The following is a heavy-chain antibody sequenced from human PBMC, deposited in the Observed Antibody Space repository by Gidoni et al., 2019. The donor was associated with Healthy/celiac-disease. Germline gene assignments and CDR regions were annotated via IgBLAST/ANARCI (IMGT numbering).Heavy chain of an antibody. CDR1: GGSISSSSYY. V-gene: IGHV4-39*01. J-gene: IGHJ4*02. CDR3: ARQGFDWLKPFDY. Sequence: QLQLQESGPGLVKPSETLSLTCTVSGGSISSSSYYWGWIRQPPGKGLEWIGSIYYSGSTYYNPSLKSRVTISVDTSKNQFSLKLSSVTAADTAVYYCARQGFDWLKPFDYWGQGTLVTVSS. CDR2: IYYSGST. D-gene: IGHD3-9*01.